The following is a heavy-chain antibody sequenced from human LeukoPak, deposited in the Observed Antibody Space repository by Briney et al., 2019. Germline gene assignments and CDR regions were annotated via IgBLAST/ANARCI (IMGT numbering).Heavy chain of an antibody. CDR2: IKYDGSEK. V-gene: IGHV3-7*03. J-gene: IGHJ5*01. D-gene: IGHD3-10*01. CDR1: GFTFSNYW. Sequence: GGSLRLSCTASGFTFSNYWMSWVRQAPNKGLEWVDNIKYDGSEKYYMDSVKSRLTISRDNAKNSLYLQMNSLRADDTAVYYCARERVRKRWFDSWGQGTLVTVSS. CDR3: ARERVRKRWFDS.